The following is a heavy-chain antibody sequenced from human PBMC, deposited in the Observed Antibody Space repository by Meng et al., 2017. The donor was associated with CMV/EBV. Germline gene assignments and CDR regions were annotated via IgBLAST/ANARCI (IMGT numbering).Heavy chain of an antibody. Sequence: GESLKISCAASGFTFDDYGMSWVRQAPGKGLEWVSGINWNGGSTGYADSVKGRFTISRDNAKNSLYLQMNSLRAEDTALYYCARGFRLWRFGGVIVSNLDYWGQGTLVTVSS. J-gene: IGHJ4*02. V-gene: IGHV3-20*04. CDR1: GFTFDDYG. D-gene: IGHD3-16*02. CDR3: ARGFRLWRFGGVIVSNLDY. CDR2: INWNGGST.